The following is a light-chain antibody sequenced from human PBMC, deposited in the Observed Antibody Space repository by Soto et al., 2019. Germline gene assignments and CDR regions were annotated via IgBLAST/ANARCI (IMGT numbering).Light chain of an antibody. CDR1: QSVSNNY. CDR3: QQYGSSGT. V-gene: IGKV3-20*01. J-gene: IGKJ1*01. CDR2: GAS. Sequence: TVLEHSPGKLSLSPGERATLSCRASQSVSNNYLAWYQQKPGQAPRLLIYGASNRATGIPDRFSGSGSGTDFTLTISRLEPEEFAVYYCQQYGSSGTCGQGTKVDIK.